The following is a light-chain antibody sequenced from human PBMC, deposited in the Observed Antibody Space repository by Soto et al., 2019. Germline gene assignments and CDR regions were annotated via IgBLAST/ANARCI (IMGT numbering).Light chain of an antibody. Sequence: EIVLTQSPGTLSLSPGERATLSCRASQSVRSSYLAWYQQKPGQAPRLLIYGASTRATGIPDRFSGSGSGTEFTLTISGLQPEDFAAYYCLQHNTYPYTFGQGTKLEIK. CDR3: LQHNTYPYT. J-gene: IGKJ2*01. CDR2: GAS. V-gene: IGKV3-20*01. CDR1: QSVRSSY.